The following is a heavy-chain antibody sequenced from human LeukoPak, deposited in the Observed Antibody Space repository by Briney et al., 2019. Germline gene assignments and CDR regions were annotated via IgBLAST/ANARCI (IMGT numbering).Heavy chain of an antibody. Sequence: GGSLRLSCAASGFTFRSYAMSWVRQAPGKGLEWVSAISGSGGSTYYADSVKGRFTISRDNSENTLYPQTNSLRAEDTAVYYCASYDSSGYYHYFDYWGQGTLVTVSS. D-gene: IGHD3-22*01. V-gene: IGHV3-23*01. CDR1: GFTFRSYA. CDR3: ASYDSSGYYHYFDY. CDR2: ISGSGGST. J-gene: IGHJ4*02.